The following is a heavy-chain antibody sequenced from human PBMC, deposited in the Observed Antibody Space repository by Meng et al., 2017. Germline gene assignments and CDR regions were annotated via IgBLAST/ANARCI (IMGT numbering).Heavy chain of an antibody. J-gene: IGHJ4*02. CDR3: ARGDWGSLSFDY. CDR2: INPNSGGT. CDR1: GYTFTGYY. V-gene: IGHV1-2*06. D-gene: IGHD7-27*01. Sequence: QVQLVQAGPEVKKPGASVKVSCKASGYTFTGYYLHWVRQAPGQGLEGMGRINPNSGGTNYAQKFQGRVTMTRDTSISTAYMELSRLRSDDTAVYYCARGDWGSLSFDYWGQGTLVTVSS.